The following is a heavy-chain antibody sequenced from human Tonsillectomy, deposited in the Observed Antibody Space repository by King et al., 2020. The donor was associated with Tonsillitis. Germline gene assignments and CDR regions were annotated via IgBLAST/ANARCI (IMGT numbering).Heavy chain of an antibody. D-gene: IGHD6-25*01. V-gene: IGHV1-2*02. J-gene: IGHJ3*02. Sequence: QLVQSGAEVKKPGASLKVSCKASGYTFTDYYVHWVRQAPGQGLEWMGRINPDSGGTTYAQKFRDRVIMTRDTSISTVYMELSSLTSDDTAVYYCTRDLVGYDAFDIWGQGTMVAVSS. CDR3: TRDLVGYDAFDI. CDR1: GYTFTDYY. CDR2: INPDSGGT.